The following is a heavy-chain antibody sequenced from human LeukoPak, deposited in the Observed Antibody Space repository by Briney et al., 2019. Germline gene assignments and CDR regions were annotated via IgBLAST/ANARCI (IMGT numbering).Heavy chain of an antibody. J-gene: IGHJ4*02. Sequence: PGGSLRLSCAASGFTFSSYGMHWVRQAPGKGLEWVAVIWYDGSNKYYADSVKGRFTISRDNSKNTLYLQMNSLRAEDTAVYYCARDEGRYYGDYAYYFDYWGQGTLVTVSS. CDR3: ARDEGRYYGDYAYYFDY. V-gene: IGHV3-33*01. D-gene: IGHD4-17*01. CDR1: GFTFSSYG. CDR2: IWYDGSNK.